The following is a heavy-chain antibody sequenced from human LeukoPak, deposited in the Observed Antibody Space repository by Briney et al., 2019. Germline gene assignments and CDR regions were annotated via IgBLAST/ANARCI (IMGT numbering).Heavy chain of an antibody. V-gene: IGHV3-23*01. D-gene: IGHD1-1*01. CDR1: GFTFSSYA. CDR3: AKGTQRDLIYYFDY. Sequence: PGGSLRLSCAASGFTFSSYAMSWVRQAPGKGLEWVSAISGSGGSTYYADSVKGRFTISRDNSKNSLYLQMNSLRAEDTAVYYCAKGTQRDLIYYFDYWGQGTLVTVSS. CDR2: ISGSGGST. J-gene: IGHJ4*02.